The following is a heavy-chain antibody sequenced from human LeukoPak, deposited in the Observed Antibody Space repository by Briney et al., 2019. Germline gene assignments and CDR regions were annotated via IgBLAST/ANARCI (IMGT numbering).Heavy chain of an antibody. CDR1: GGSISSYY. Sequence: SETLSLTCTVSGGSISSYYWSWIRQPPGKGLEWIGYIYYSGSTNYNPSLKSRVTISVDTSKNQFSLKLSSVTAADTAVYYCARARYYDFWLAFDPWGQGTLVTVSS. V-gene: IGHV4-59*01. J-gene: IGHJ5*02. CDR3: ARARYYDFWLAFDP. D-gene: IGHD3-3*01. CDR2: IYYSGST.